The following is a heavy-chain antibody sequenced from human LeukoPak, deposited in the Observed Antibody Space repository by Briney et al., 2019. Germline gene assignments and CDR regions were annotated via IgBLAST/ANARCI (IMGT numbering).Heavy chain of an antibody. CDR2: ISWNSGNI. CDR1: GLTFDDYA. D-gene: IGHD1-26*01. V-gene: IGHV3-9*01. CDR3: ATTGSGSYYDY. Sequence: PGGSLRLSCTASGLTFDDYAMHWVRQAPGKGLEWVSGISWNSGNIDYADSVKGRFTISRDNAKNTLFLQMNSLRAEDTAVYYCATTGSGSYYDYWGQGTLVTVSS. J-gene: IGHJ4*02.